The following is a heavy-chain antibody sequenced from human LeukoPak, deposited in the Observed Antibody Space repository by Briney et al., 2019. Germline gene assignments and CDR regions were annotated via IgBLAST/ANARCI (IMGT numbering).Heavy chain of an antibody. CDR1: GGSISSSY. Sequence: SETLSLTCTVSGGSISSSYWSWIRQPPGKGLEWIGYIYYSGSTNYNPSLKSRVTISVDTSKNQFSLKLSSVTAADTAVYYCASPSSSWVSWYYVDVWGKGTTVTVSS. J-gene: IGHJ6*03. CDR2: IYYSGST. D-gene: IGHD6-13*01. CDR3: ASPSSSWVSWYYVDV. V-gene: IGHV4-59*01.